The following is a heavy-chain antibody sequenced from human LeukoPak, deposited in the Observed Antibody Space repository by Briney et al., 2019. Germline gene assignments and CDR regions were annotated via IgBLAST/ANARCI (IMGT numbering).Heavy chain of an antibody. Sequence: ASVKVSCKASGYSFTSYDINWVRQATGQGLEWMGRMNPNGGNTGYAQNFQGRVTITRNTSISTAYMELSSLTSEDTAVYYCARLYYYASSGYDALDIWGQGTMVTVYS. D-gene: IGHD3-22*01. J-gene: IGHJ3*02. CDR1: GYSFTSYD. CDR2: MNPNGGNT. V-gene: IGHV1-8*03. CDR3: ARLYYYASSGYDALDI.